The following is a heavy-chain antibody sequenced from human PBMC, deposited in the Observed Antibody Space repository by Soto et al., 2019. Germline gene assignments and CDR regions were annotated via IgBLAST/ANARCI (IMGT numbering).Heavy chain of an antibody. Sequence: QVQLVQSGVEVKKPGASVKVSCKASGYTFTSYGFSWVRQAPGQGLEWMGWISAYNGDTNYAQKFQGRVTMTTDTSTSTANMELRSLRSDDTAVYFCARDPSTSKSPDYYYYYIDVWGKGTTVTVSS. CDR2: ISAYNGDT. V-gene: IGHV1-18*01. CDR3: ARDPSTSKSPDYYYYYIDV. CDR1: GYTFTSYG. J-gene: IGHJ6*03.